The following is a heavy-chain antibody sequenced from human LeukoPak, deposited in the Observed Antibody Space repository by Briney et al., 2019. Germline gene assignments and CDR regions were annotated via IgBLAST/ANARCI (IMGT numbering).Heavy chain of an antibody. V-gene: IGHV6-1*01. D-gene: IGHD6-13*01. CDR1: GDSVSSNSAA. Sequence: QTLSLTCAISGDSVSSNSAAWNWIRQSPSRGLEWLGRTYYRSKWYNDYAVSVKSRITINPDTSENQFSLQLNSVTPEDTAVYYCAREGQQLPQTAFDYWGQGTLVTVSS. CDR2: TYYRSKWYN. CDR3: AREGQQLPQTAFDY. J-gene: IGHJ4*02.